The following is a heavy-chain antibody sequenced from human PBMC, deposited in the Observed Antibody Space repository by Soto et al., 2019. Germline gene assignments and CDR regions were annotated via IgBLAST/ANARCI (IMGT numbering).Heavy chain of an antibody. CDR3: ARDRKLELPGNYYYYGMDV. D-gene: IGHD1-7*01. CDR2: ISSSGTV. V-gene: IGHV4-59*01. Sequence: QLQLQESGPGLVKASETLSLTCSVSGGSIRDYFWTWIRQSPRRGLEWIGYISSSGTVKYNSSLKSRLTISLDRSRNQFSLKLSSVTAADTAVYFCARDRKLELPGNYYYYGMDVWGQGTTVTVSS. CDR1: GGSIRDYF. J-gene: IGHJ6*02.